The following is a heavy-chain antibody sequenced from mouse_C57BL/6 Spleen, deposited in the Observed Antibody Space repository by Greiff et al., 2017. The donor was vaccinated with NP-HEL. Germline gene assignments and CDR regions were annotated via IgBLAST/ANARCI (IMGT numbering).Heavy chain of an antibody. CDR2: IDPSDSYT. D-gene: IGHD1-1*01. V-gene: IGHV1-50*01. CDR3: ARSPRITTVVASEGDYFDY. CDR1: GYTFTSYW. Sequence: QVQLQQPGAELVKPGASVKLSCKASGYTFTSYWMQWVKQRPGQGLEWIGEIDPSDSYTNYNQKFKGKATLTVDTSSSTAYMQLSSLTSEDSAVYYCARSPRITTVVASEGDYFDYWGQGTTLTVSS. J-gene: IGHJ2*01.